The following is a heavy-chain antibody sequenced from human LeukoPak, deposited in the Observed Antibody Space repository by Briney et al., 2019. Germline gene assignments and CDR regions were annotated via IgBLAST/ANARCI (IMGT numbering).Heavy chain of an antibody. V-gene: IGHV4-61*02. Sequence: PSETLSLTCTVSGGSISTGSYYWSWIRQPAGKGLEWIGRIYTSGSTNYNPSLKSRVAISVDTSKNQFSLKLSSVTAADTAVYYCARNRGDYYDSSGYFRLGDAFDIWGQGTMVTVSS. J-gene: IGHJ3*02. D-gene: IGHD3-22*01. CDR2: IYTSGST. CDR1: GGSISTGSYY. CDR3: ARNRGDYYDSSGYFRLGDAFDI.